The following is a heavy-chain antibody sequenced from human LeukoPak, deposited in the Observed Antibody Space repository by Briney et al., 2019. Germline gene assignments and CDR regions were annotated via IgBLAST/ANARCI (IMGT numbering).Heavy chain of an antibody. J-gene: IGHJ5*02. CDR3: ARGGEYYYGSGSWWFDP. D-gene: IGHD3-10*01. V-gene: IGHV4-59*12. CDR2: IYYSGST. Sequence: SETLSLTCTVSGGSISTNYWSWIRQPPGKGLEWIGYIYYSGSTYYSPSLKSRVTISVDTSKNQFSLKLSSVTAADTAVYYCARGGEYYYGSGSWWFDPWGQGTLVTVSS. CDR1: GGSISTNY.